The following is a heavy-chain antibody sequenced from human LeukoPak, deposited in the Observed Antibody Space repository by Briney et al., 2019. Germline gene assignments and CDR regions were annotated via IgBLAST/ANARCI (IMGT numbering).Heavy chain of an antibody. Sequence: SVKVSCKASGGTFSSYAISWVRQAPGQGLEWRGRIIPILGIANYAQKFQGRVTITADKSTSTAYMELSSLRSEDTAVYYCARDSSGYFGEVYWGQGTLVTVSS. J-gene: IGHJ4*02. CDR3: ARDSSGYFGEVY. CDR2: IIPILGIA. CDR1: GGTFSSYA. D-gene: IGHD3-22*01. V-gene: IGHV1-69*04.